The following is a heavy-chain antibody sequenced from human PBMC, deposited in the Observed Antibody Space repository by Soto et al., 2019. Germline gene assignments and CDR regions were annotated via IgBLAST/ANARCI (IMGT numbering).Heavy chain of an antibody. J-gene: IGHJ6*02. Sequence: GGSLRLSCVASGFDFRTYTMNWVRQAPGKGPEWTSFISSRSTTIYYADSVKGRFTISRDNGQNSLYLQMISLRDDDTGIYYCARDPRPPLVVTANGVMDVWGQGTTVTVSS. V-gene: IGHV3-48*02. CDR1: GFDFRTYT. CDR3: ARDPRPPLVVTANGVMDV. D-gene: IGHD2-15*01. CDR2: ISSRSTTI.